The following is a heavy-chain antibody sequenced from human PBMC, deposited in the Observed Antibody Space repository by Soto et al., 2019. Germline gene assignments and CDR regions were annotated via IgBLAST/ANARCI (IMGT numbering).Heavy chain of an antibody. D-gene: IGHD2-2*01. V-gene: IGHV3-23*01. CDR1: GGKVSSYG. CDR3: AKWGYCSSTSCYAYYGMDV. Sequence: GSGGKVSSYGRSSDRQKKGKGLEWVSAISGSGGSTYYADSVKGRFTISRDNSKNTLYLQMNSLRAEDTAVYYCAKWGYCSSTSCYAYYGMDVWGQGTTVTVSS. CDR2: ISGSGGST. J-gene: IGHJ6*02.